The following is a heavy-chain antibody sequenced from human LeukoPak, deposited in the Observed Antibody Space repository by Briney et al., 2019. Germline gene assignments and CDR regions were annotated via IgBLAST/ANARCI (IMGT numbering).Heavy chain of an antibody. J-gene: IGHJ5*02. CDR2: IYYSGST. D-gene: IGHD3-16*01. V-gene: IGHV4-59*01. CDR3: AWNYDYPKVNWFDP. CDR1: AGSISSYY. Sequence: PSETLSLTCTVSAGSISSYYWRWIRQPPGKGLKWLWYIYYSGSTNYNPPLTRRPTISVDSSKNQFSLKLSSVPAAAAAVYYCAWNYDYPKVNWFDPWGQGTLVTVSS.